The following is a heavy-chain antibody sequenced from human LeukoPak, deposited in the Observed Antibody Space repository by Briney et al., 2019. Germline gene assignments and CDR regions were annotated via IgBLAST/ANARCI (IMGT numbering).Heavy chain of an antibody. J-gene: IGHJ4*02. CDR2: ISSSGSTI. Sequence: GGSLRLSCAASGFSLSEFYMSWIRQAPGKGLEWVSYISSSGSTIYYADSVKGRFTISRDNAKNSLYLQMNSLRAEDTAVYYCARDRSTSDYWGQGTLVTVSS. CDR1: GFSLSEFY. V-gene: IGHV3-11*01. D-gene: IGHD2-15*01. CDR3: ARDRSTSDY.